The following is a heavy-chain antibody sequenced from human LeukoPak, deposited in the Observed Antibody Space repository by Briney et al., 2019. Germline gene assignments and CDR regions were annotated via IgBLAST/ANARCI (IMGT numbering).Heavy chain of an antibody. CDR3: ATSSNAPGNH. J-gene: IGHJ5*02. Sequence: GGSLRLSCAASGFTFKGYWMSWVRQAPGKGLEWVANIKEDGSAQYYVGSVKGRFTISRDNAKNSLNLQMNSLRVEDTAVYYCATSSNAPGNHWGQGTLVTVSS. CDR2: IKEDGSAQ. D-gene: IGHD2-2*01. CDR1: GFTFKGYW. V-gene: IGHV3-7*01.